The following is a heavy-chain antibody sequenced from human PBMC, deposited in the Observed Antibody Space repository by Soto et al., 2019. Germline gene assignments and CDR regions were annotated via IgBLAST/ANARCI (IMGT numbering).Heavy chain of an antibody. CDR1: GGSISSYY. CDR2: IYYSGST. D-gene: IGHD1-26*01. V-gene: IGHV4-59*01. J-gene: IGHJ1*01. Sequence: PSETLSLTCTVSGGSISSYYWSWIRQPPGKGLEWIGYIYYSGSTNYNPSLKSRVTISVDTSKNQFSLKLSSVTAADTAVYYCAGSGRSCGRYFQHWGQRT. CDR3: AGSGRSCGRYFQH.